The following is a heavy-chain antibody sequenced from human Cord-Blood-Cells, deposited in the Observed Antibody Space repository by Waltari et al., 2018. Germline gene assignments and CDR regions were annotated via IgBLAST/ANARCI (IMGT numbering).Heavy chain of an antibody. Sequence: QVQLQESGPGLVKPSETLSLTGTVSGGSLVITYCSWSRQPPGKGLEWIGYIYYSGSTNYNPSPKSRVTISVDTSKNQFSLKLSSVTAADTAVYYCASITGTTFAFDIWGQGTMVTVSS. CDR2: IYYSGST. D-gene: IGHD1-7*01. CDR1: GGSLVITY. V-gene: IGHV4-59*01. J-gene: IGHJ3*02. CDR3: ASITGTTFAFDI.